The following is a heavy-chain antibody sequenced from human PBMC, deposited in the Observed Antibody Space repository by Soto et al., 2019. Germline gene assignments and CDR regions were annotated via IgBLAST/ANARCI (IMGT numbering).Heavy chain of an antibody. D-gene: IGHD1-7*01. CDR2: IIPIFGTA. CDR3: ARCPYNWNYRRVDIDY. Sequence: QVQLVQSGAEVKKPGSSVKVSCKASGGTFSSYAISWVLQAPGQGLEWMGGIIPIFGTANYAQKFQGRVTITADASPSTAYMALSSLRSEDTAVFYCARCPYNWNYRRVDIDYWGQGTLVTVSS. V-gene: IGHV1-69*01. CDR1: GGTFSSYA. J-gene: IGHJ4*02.